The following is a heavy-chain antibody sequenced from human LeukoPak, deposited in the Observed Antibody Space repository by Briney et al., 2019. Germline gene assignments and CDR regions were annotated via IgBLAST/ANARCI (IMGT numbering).Heavy chain of an antibody. CDR3: ARAYSRAWYVPGNY. V-gene: IGHV3-74*01. CDR2: INSDGSST. D-gene: IGHD6-19*01. Sequence: GGSLRLSCVASGFTFSSYWMHWVRQAPGKGLVWVSRINSDGSSTSYADSVKGRFTISRDNAKNTLYLQMNSLRAEDTAIYYCARAYSRAWYVPGNYWGQGTLVTVSS. CDR1: GFTFSSYW. J-gene: IGHJ4*02.